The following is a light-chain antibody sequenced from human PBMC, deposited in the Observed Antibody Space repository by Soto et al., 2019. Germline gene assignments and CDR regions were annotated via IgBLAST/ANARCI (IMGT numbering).Light chain of an antibody. CDR1: SSDVGGYNY. CDR3: CSYTVSVTYV. Sequence: QSALTQPASVSGSPGRSITISCTGTSSDVGGYNYVSWYQQHPGKAPKLMIYAVSNRPSGVSNRFSGSKPGNTATLTISGLQAEDEADYYCCSYTVSVTYVFGTGTKVTV. V-gene: IGLV2-14*01. J-gene: IGLJ1*01. CDR2: AVS.